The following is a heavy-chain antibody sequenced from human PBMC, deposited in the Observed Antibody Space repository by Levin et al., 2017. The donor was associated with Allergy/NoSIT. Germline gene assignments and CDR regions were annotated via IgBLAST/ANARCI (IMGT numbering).Heavy chain of an antibody. J-gene: IGHJ3*02. CDR1: GFTFSSYG. D-gene: IGHD2-21*02. CDR3: AKVALAYCGGDCYSADAFDI. V-gene: IGHV3-30*18. Sequence: GESLKISCAASGFTFSSYGMHWVRQAPGKGLEWVAVISYDGSNKYYADSVKGRFTISRDNSKNTLYLQMNSLRAEDTAVYYCAKVALAYCGGDCYSADAFDIWGQGTMVTVSS. CDR2: ISYDGSNK.